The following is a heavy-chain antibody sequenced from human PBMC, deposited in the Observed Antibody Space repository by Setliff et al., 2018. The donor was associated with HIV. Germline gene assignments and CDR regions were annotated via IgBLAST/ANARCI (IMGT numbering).Heavy chain of an antibody. D-gene: IGHD4-17*01. CDR1: GGSISSYY. CDR2: IYYTGST. J-gene: IGHJ3*02. CDR3: ARGTTLNVVPDAFDI. V-gene: IGHV4-59*01. Sequence: SETLSLTCTVSGGSISSYYWSWIRQPPGKGLEWIGSIYYTGSTDYNPSLMSRVTISLDTPKNQFSLKLNSVIAADTAVYYCARGTTLNVVPDAFDIWGQGTMVTVSS.